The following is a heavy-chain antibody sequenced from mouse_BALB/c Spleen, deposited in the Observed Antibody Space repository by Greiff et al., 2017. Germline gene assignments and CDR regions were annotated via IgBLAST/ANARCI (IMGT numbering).Heavy chain of an antibody. Sequence: EVKLMESGPELVKSGTSVKISCKASGYTFTDYNMHCVKQSHGKSLEWIGYIYPFNGGTDYNQKFKSKATMTVDKSSSTEYMELRNLTSEDSAVYYCARGFAYWGQGTLVTVSA. CDR3: ARGFAY. V-gene: IGHV1S29*02. CDR2: IYPFNGGT. J-gene: IGHJ3*01. CDR1: GYTFTDYN.